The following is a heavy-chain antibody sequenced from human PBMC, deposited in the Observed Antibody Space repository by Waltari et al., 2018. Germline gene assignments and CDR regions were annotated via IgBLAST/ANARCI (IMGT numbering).Heavy chain of an antibody. Sequence: ETLSLTCPVSGYSISSGYYWGWIRQPPGKGLEWIGSIYHSGSTYSNPSLKSRVTISVDTSKNQFSLKLSSVTAADTAVYYCARTGDYAHYWGQGTLVTVSS. CDR2: IYHSGST. CDR1: GYSISSGYY. CDR3: ARTGDYAHY. J-gene: IGHJ4*02. V-gene: IGHV4-38-2*01. D-gene: IGHD4-17*01.